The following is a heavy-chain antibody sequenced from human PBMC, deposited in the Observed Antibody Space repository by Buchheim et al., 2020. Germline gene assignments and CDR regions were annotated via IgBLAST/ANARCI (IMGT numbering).Heavy chain of an antibody. CDR3: ARHNLAVAGPVWYFDL. V-gene: IGHV4-39*01. CDR2: IYYSGST. Sequence: QLQLQESGPGLVKPSETLSLTCTVSGGSISSSSYYWGWIRQPPGKGLEWIGSIYYSGSTYYNPSLKSRVTISVDTSKNQFSLKLSSVTAADTAAYYCARHNLAVAGPVWYFDLWGRGTL. D-gene: IGHD6-19*01. CDR1: GGSISSSSYY. J-gene: IGHJ2*01.